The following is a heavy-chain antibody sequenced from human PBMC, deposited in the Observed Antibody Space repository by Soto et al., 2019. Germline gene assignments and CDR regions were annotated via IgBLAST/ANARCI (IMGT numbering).Heavy chain of an antibody. CDR2: ISSSGSTI. CDR3: ARAYPINWNYVSDY. V-gene: IGHV3-48*03. D-gene: IGHD1-7*01. CDR1: GFTFSSYE. J-gene: IGHJ4*02. Sequence: LRLSCAASGFTFSSYEMNWVRQAPGKGLEWVSYISSSGSTIYYADSVKGRFTISRDNAKNSLYLQMNSLRAEDTAVYYCARAYPINWNYVSDYWGQGTLVTVSS.